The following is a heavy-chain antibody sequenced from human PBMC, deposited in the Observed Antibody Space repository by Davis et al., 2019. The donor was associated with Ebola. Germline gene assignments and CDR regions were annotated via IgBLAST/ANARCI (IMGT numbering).Heavy chain of an antibody. CDR2: IKQDGSEK. V-gene: IGHV3-7*01. CDR3: ARSVILTGHDY. J-gene: IGHJ4*02. D-gene: IGHD3-9*01. CDR1: GFTFSSYW. Sequence: GESLKIPCAASGFTFSSYWMSWVRQAPGKGLEWVANIKQDGSEKYYVDSVKGRFTISRDNAKNSLYLQMNSLRAEDTAVYYCARSVILTGHDYWGQGTLVTVSS.